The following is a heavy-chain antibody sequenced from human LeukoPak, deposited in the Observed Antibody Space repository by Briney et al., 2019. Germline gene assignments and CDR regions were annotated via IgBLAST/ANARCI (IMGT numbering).Heavy chain of an antibody. D-gene: IGHD5-24*01. CDR1: GFTFTTAA. J-gene: IGHJ3*01. CDR2: IGSSGGST. V-gene: IGHV3-23*01. CDR3: VKDIQLST. Sequence: PGGSLRLSCAASGFTFTTAAMTWVRQAPGKGLEWVSLIGSSGGSTYYADSVKGRFTISRDNSNHTLSLQMNSLRVEDTAIYYCVKDIQLSTWGLGTMVTVSS.